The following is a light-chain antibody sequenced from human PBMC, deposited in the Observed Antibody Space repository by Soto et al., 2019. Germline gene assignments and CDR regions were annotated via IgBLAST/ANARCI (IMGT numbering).Light chain of an antibody. V-gene: IGLV2-14*01. CDR1: SSDVGGYNY. Sequence: QSVLTQPASVSGSPGQSITISCTGSSSDVGGYNYVSWYQQHPGKAPKLMIYEVSNRPSGLSNRFSGSKSGNTASLTISGLQAEDEADYYCSAYTNSHTLEFGGGTKLTVL. J-gene: IGLJ2*01. CDR2: EVS. CDR3: SAYTNSHTLE.